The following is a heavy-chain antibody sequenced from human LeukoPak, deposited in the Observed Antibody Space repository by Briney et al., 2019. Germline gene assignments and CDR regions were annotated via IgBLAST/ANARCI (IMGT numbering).Heavy chain of an antibody. CDR1: GFNLSGNS. CDR2: ITTTSTYI. V-gene: IGHV3-21*01. Sequence: GGSLRLSCVGSGFNLSGNSMNWVRQAPGKGLEWVSSITTTSTYIYYADSVKGRFTISRDNAKNSLYLQINSLRAEDTAVYYCAKNDGNLPYYYYYMDVWGKGTTVTVSS. D-gene: IGHD1-1*01. J-gene: IGHJ6*03. CDR3: AKNDGNLPYYYYYMDV.